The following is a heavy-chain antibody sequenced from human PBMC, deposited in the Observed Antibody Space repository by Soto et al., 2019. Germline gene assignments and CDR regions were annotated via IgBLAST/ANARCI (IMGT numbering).Heavy chain of an antibody. D-gene: IGHD3-16*01. CDR3: AKVGPVWGAADF. Sequence: GGSLRLSCAASGFSFSSYRINWVRQTPGKGLEWVSCISSSGSDIYYADSAKGRFTISRDNTKNSVFLQMNSLRAEDTAVYYCAKVGPVWGAADFWGQGTPVTVSS. V-gene: IGHV3-21*01. J-gene: IGHJ4*02. CDR1: GFSFSSYR. CDR2: ISSSGSDI.